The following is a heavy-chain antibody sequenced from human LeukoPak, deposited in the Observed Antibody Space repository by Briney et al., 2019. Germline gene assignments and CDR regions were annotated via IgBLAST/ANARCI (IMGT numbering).Heavy chain of an antibody. J-gene: IGHJ2*01. CDR2: FDPEDGET. CDR3: ATDGFSSGYSGVWYFDL. D-gene: IGHD3-22*01. Sequence: GASVKVSCKVSGYTLTELSMHWVRQAPGKGVEGMGGFDPEDGETIYAQKFQGRVTMTEDPSTDTAYMELSSLRSEDTAVYYCATDGFSSGYSGVWYFDLWGRGTLVTVSS. CDR1: GYTLTELS. V-gene: IGHV1-24*01.